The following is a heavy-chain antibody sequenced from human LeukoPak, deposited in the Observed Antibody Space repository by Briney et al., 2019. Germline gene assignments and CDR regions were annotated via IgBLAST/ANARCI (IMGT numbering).Heavy chain of an antibody. D-gene: IGHD3-10*01. CDR3: ARDHYKDDDEGYYLDY. J-gene: IGHJ4*02. CDR1: GGSISSGGYY. Sequence: SETLSLTCTVSGGSISSGGYYWSWIRQHPGKGLEWIGYIYYSGSTYYNPSLKSRVTTSVDTSKNQFSLKPSSVTAADTAVYYCARDHYKDDDEGYYLDYWGQGTLVTVSS. CDR2: IYYSGST. V-gene: IGHV4-31*03.